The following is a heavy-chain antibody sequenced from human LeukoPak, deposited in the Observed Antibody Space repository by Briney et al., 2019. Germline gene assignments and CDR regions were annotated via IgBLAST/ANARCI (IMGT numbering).Heavy chain of an antibody. CDR3: AKEDKDIVVVPAAFDY. D-gene: IGHD2-2*01. V-gene: IGHV3-30*18. CDR1: GFTFSSYG. CDR2: ISYDGSNK. J-gene: IGHJ4*02. Sequence: HSGGSLRLSCAASGFTFSSYGMHWVRQAPGKGLEWVAVISYDGSNKYYADSVKGRFTISRDNSKNTLYLQMNSLRAEDTAVYYCAKEDKDIVVVPAAFDYWGQGTLVTVSS.